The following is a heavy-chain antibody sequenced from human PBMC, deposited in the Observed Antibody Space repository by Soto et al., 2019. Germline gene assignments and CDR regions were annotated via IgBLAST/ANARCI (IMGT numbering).Heavy chain of an antibody. CDR1: GFTFSIYG. Sequence: QVQLVESGGGVVQPGRSLRLSCAASGFTFSIYGMHWVRQAPGKGLEWVALISYDGSTKFYADSVKGRFTISRDNSKSTLNLEMNSLSAEETAVYFCSKDAKKYHYYNHGMDVWGQGTTVTVSS. CDR2: ISYDGSTK. CDR3: SKDAKKYHYYNHGMDV. J-gene: IGHJ6*02. D-gene: IGHD2-2*01. V-gene: IGHV3-30*18.